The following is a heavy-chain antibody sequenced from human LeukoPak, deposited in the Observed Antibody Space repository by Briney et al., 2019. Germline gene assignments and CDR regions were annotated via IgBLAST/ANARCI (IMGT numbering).Heavy chain of an antibody. J-gene: IGHJ4*02. V-gene: IGHV3-66*01. CDR1: GFTVSSNY. Sequence: PGGSLRLSCAASGFTVSSNYMSWVRQAPGKGLEWVSVIYSGGSTYYADSVKGRFTISRDNAKNTLYLQVNSLRVEDTAVHYCAKLIRRWLQLGDCWGQGTLVTVSS. CDR2: IYSGGST. CDR3: AKLIRRWLQLGDC. D-gene: IGHD5-24*01.